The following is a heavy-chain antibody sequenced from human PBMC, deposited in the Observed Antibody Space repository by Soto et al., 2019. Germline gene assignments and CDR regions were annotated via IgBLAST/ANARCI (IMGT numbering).Heavy chain of an antibody. CDR3: AKMTTRRFDY. D-gene: IGHD4-17*01. Sequence: GGSLRLSCAASGFTFSSYAMSWVRQAPGKGLEWVSGISGSGLSTNYADSVKGRFTISRDNSKNTLYLQMNSLRAEDTAVYYCAKMTTRRFDYWGQGTLVTISS. CDR1: GFTFSSYA. J-gene: IGHJ4*02. CDR2: ISGSGLST. V-gene: IGHV3-23*01.